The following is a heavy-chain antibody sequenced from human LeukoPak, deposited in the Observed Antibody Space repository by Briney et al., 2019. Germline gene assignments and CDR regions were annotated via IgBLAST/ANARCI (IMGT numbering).Heavy chain of an antibody. J-gene: IGHJ4*02. CDR3: ARKSSSWYGLMNY. D-gene: IGHD6-13*01. Sequence: SGTLSLTCAVSGGSISSSNWWSWVRQPPGKGLEWIGEIYHSGSTNYNPSLKSRVTISLDKSKNQFSLRLSSVTAADTAVYYCARKSSSWYGLMNYWGQGILVTVSS. V-gene: IGHV4-4*02. CDR1: GGSISSSNW. CDR2: IYHSGST.